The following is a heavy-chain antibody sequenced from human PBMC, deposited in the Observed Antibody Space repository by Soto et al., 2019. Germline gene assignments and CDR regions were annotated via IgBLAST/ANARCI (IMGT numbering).Heavy chain of an antibody. CDR1: GYSFSTYG. CDR3: AKNGHPTDYYYGMDV. Sequence: QGQLVQSGAEVKQPGASVKVSCKASGYSFSTYGISWVRQAPGQGLEWMGWISGYNGDTNYAKKFQGIVTKTIDTSTTTAYLELRRLKYDDTAVYFCAKNGHPTDYYYGMDVWGQGTTVTVSS. V-gene: IGHV1-18*01. J-gene: IGHJ6*02. CDR2: ISGYNGDT. D-gene: IGHD2-8*01.